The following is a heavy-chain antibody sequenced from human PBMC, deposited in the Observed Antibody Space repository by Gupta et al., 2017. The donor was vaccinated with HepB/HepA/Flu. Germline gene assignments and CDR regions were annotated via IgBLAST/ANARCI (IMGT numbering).Heavy chain of an antibody. CDR2: INASGQTT. J-gene: IGHJ4*02. CDR3: TKDDY. CDR1: GSSFSSSA. Sequence: EGQLVASGGGLAPPGGSMRLSCPPSGSSFSSSAMHWVRQAPGKGLEWVSYINASGQTTFYADSVKGRFIISRDNVKNSLCLQMNRLRDDDTAIYYCTKDDYWGQGTLVTVSS. V-gene: IGHV3-48*02.